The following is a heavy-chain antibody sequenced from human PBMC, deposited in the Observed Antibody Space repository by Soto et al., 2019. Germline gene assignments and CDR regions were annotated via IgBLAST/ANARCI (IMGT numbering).Heavy chain of an antibody. CDR3: AKDRVLRYFDWYLG. CDR1: GFTFSSYG. V-gene: IGHV3-30*18. J-gene: IGHJ4*02. Sequence: QVQLVESGGGVVQPGRSLRLSCAASGFTFSSYGMHWVRQAPGKGLEWVAVISYDGSNKYYADSVKGRFTISRDNSKNTLYLQMNSLRAEDTAVYYCAKDRVLRYFDWYLGWGQGTLVTVSS. CDR2: ISYDGSNK. D-gene: IGHD3-9*01.